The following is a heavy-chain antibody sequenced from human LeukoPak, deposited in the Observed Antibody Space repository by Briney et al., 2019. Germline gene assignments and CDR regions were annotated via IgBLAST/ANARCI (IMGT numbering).Heavy chain of an antibody. CDR2: IWYDGSKK. J-gene: IGHJ4*02. CDR1: GFILKSYA. V-gene: IGHV3-33*01. Sequence: GGSLRLSCAAPGFILKSYAMHWVRQAPGKGLEWVALIWYDGSKKYYGDSVKGRFTISRDNSKNTLYLHMNSLRVEDTAVYYCARECSIANCCDRFDYWGQGTLVTVSS. CDR3: ARECSIANCCDRFDY. D-gene: IGHD2-2*01.